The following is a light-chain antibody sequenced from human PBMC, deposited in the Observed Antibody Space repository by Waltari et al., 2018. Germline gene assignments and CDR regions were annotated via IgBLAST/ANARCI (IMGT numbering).Light chain of an antibody. CDR1: SSNLGHYS. CDR3: SAWDDSINGWV. Sequence: SVLTQPPSASGTPGQRVTLSCSGTSSNLGHYSVNWYQQVSGTAPKLFMFGNDRRPSGVPGRFSGSKSGTSASLAIGGLHSDDEADYYCSAWDDSINGWVFGGGTKLTVL. J-gene: IGLJ3*02. V-gene: IGLV1-44*01. CDR2: GND.